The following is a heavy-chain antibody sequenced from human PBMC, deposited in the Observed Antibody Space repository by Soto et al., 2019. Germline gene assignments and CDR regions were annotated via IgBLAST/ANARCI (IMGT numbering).Heavy chain of an antibody. J-gene: IGHJ5*02. CDR3: AREKWPSGSRWFVP. D-gene: IGHD3-22*01. V-gene: IGHV1-3*01. CDR2: INVGNGKT. CDR1: GYTYISYS. Sequence: ASVKVSCKASGYTYISYSMHWVRQAPGQRLEWMGWINVGNGKTKYSQNLQGRVTINQDTSATTAYMELSSLTSDDKAVYYCAREKWPSGSRWFVPWGEGTLVTVAS.